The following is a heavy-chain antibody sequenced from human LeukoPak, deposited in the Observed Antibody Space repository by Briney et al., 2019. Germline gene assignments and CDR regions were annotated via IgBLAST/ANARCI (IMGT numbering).Heavy chain of an antibody. V-gene: IGHV3-23*01. CDR3: AKEFVAAVGHYFDY. CDR2: ISGSGANT. D-gene: IGHD6-13*01. J-gene: IGHJ4*02. Sequence: PGGSLRPSCPAPGFTFNTFAMPWVRQAPGRGREWVSSISGSGANTYYADSVKGRFTISRDNSKNTLSLQLNSLRVEDTAVYYCAKEFVAAVGHYFDYWGQGTLVTVSS. CDR1: GFTFNTFA.